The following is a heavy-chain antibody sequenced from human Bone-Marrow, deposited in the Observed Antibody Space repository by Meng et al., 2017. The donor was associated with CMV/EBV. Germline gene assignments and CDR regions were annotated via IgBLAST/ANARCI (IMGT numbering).Heavy chain of an antibody. D-gene: IGHD6-13*01. CDR1: GFSPSTSGVG. J-gene: IGHJ4*02. Sequence: SGPTLVKPTQTLTLTCTFSGFSPSTSGVGVGWIRQPPGKALEWLALIYWNDDKRYSPSLKSRLTITKDTSKNQVVLTMTNMDPVDTATYYCAHSLGYSSSWSTYPFDYWGQGTLVTVSS. V-gene: IGHV2-5*01. CDR3: AHSLGYSSSWSTYPFDY. CDR2: IYWNDDK.